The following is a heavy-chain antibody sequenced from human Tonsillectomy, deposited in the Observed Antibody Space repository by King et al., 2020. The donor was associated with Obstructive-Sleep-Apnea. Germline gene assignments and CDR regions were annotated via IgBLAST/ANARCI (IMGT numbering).Heavy chain of an antibody. CDR1: GGTFSSYA. CDR2: IIPILGIA. Sequence: VQLVQSGAEVKKPGSSVKVSCKASGGTFSSYAISWVRQAPGQGLEWMGGIIPILGIANYAQKFQGRVTITADKSTSTFYMELSSLRSDDTAVYYCANRPQQQLPNWFDPWGQGTLVTVSS. CDR3: ANRPQQQLPNWFDP. J-gene: IGHJ5*02. D-gene: IGHD6-13*01. V-gene: IGHV1-69*09.